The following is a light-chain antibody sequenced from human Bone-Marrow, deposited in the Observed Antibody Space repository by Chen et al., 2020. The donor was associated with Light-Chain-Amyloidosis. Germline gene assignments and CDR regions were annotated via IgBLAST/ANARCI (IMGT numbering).Light chain of an antibody. V-gene: IGLV2-23*02. Sequence: QSALTQPASVSGSPGQSITISCTGTSSDVGTYSLVSWFQHHPGKAPKFILLEVNTRPSGVSARFSGSNSGNSASLTISGLHGDDYADYYCCSSAGINPFVLFGGGTQLTVL. CDR1: SSDVGTYSL. J-gene: IGLJ2*01. CDR3: CSSAGINPFVL. CDR2: EVN.